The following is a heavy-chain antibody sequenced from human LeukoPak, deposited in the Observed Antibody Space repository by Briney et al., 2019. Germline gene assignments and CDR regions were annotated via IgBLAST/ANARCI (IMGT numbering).Heavy chain of an antibody. CDR2: IIPIFGTA. V-gene: IGHV1-69*13. Sequence: SVKVSCKASGGTFSGYAISWVRQAPGQGLEWMGGIIPIFGTANYAQKFQGRVTITADESTSTAYMELSSLRSEDTAVYYCATHLGYCSSTSCSIYYYYYYGMDVWGQGTTVTVSS. D-gene: IGHD2-2*01. J-gene: IGHJ6*02. CDR1: GGTFSGYA. CDR3: ATHLGYCSSTSCSIYYYYYYGMDV.